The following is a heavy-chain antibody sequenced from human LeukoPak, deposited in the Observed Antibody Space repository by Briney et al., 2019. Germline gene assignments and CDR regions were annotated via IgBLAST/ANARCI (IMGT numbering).Heavy chain of an antibody. Sequence: QPGGSLRLSCAASGFTFSSYAMSWVRQAPGKGLEWVSAISGSGGSTYYADSVKGRFTISGDNSKNTLYLQMNSLRAEDTAVYYCARGSRGAKYYYDSSGYYYVPSDYWGQGTLVTVSS. V-gene: IGHV3-23*01. CDR3: ARGSRGAKYYYDSSGYYYVPSDY. CDR2: ISGSGGST. CDR1: GFTFSSYA. D-gene: IGHD3-22*01. J-gene: IGHJ4*02.